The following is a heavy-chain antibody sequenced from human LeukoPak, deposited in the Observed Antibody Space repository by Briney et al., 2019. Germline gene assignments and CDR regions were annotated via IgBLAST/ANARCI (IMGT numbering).Heavy chain of an antibody. CDR3: ARISYGDYFFDY. D-gene: IGHD4-17*01. V-gene: IGHV3-74*01. CDR2: INSDGSST. CDR1: GFTFSSYW. J-gene: IGHJ4*02. Sequence: PGGSLRLSCAASGFTFSSYWMHWVRQAPGKGLVWVSRINSDGSSTSYADSVKGQFTISRDNAKNTLYLQMNSLRAEDTAVYYCARISYGDYFFDYWGQGTLVTVSS.